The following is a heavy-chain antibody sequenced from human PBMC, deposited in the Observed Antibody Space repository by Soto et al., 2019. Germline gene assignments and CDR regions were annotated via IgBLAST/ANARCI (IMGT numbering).Heavy chain of an antibody. Sequence: ASVKVSCKASGYTFTSYGISWVRQAPGQGLEWMGWISAYNGNTNYAQKLQGRVTMTTDTSTSTAYMELRSLRSDDTAVYYCARGPARYDFWSGYHTNVDYWGQGTLVTVSS. D-gene: IGHD3-3*01. J-gene: IGHJ4*02. V-gene: IGHV1-18*01. CDR3: ARGPARYDFWSGYHTNVDY. CDR1: GYTFTSYG. CDR2: ISAYNGNT.